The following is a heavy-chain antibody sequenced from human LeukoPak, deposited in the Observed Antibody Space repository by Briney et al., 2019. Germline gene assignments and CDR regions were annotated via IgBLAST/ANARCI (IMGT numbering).Heavy chain of an antibody. Sequence: GGSLRLSCAASGFTFNDSAMTWVRQAPGKGLEGVSGISGGGGSTYYADSVEGRFTISRDNSQNTLYLQMNSLRAEDTAVYYCAKGKGGWSSGYYYDYWGQGTLVTGSS. CDR2: ISGGGGST. D-gene: IGHD3-22*01. CDR3: AKGKGGWSSGYYYDY. CDR1: GFTFNDSA. J-gene: IGHJ4*02. V-gene: IGHV3-23*01.